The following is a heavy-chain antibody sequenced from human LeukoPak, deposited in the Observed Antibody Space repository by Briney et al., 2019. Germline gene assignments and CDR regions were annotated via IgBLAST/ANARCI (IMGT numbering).Heavy chain of an antibody. V-gene: IGHV1-46*01. CDR1: GYTFTDFS. D-gene: IGHD3-10*01. Sequence: ASVKVSCKTSGYTFTDFSIHWVRQAPGQGLEWMGIINPTGGSAGFAQRFQGRVTMTRDMSTSTFYMELSSLRSEDTAVYYCARGHGSGYTNYFDPWGQGTLVTVSS. CDR3: ARGHGSGYTNYFDP. CDR2: INPTGGSA. J-gene: IGHJ5*02.